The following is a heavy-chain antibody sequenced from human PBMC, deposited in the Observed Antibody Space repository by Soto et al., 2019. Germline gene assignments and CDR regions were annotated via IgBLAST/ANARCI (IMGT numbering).Heavy chain of an antibody. V-gene: IGHV1-2*02. CDR1: GYTFTGYY. J-gene: IGHJ4*02. D-gene: IGHD1-26*01. CDR3: ARGVGWEPLDY. CDR2: INPNSGGT. Sequence: ASVKVSCKASGYTFTGYYMHWVRQAPGQGLEWMGWINPNSGGTNYAQKLQGRVTMTRDTSMSTAYMELRSLRSDDTAVYYCARGVGWEPLDYWGQGTLVTVSS.